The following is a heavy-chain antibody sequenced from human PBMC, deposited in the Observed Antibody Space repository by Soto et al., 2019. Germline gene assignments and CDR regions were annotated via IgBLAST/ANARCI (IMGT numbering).Heavy chain of an antibody. CDR1: GFTFSSYG. V-gene: IGHV3-33*01. J-gene: IGHJ6*02. Sequence: QVQLVESGGGVVQPGRSLRLSCAASGFTFSSYGMHWVRQAPGKGLEWVAVIWYDGSNKYYADSVKGRLTISIDNSKNTLYLQMNSLRAEDTAVYYCARDAEDIVLVPADGGRASNRAVWGQGTTVTVSS. CDR2: IWYDGSNK. CDR3: ARDAEDIVLVPADGGRASNRAV. D-gene: IGHD2-2*01.